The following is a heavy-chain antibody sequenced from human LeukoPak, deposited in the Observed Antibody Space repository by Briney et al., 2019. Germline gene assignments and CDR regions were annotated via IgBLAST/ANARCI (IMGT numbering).Heavy chain of an antibody. CDR2: ISGSGGST. D-gene: IGHD4-23*01. V-gene: IGHV3-23*01. CDR1: GFTFSSYA. Sequence: QPGGSLRLSCAASGFTFSSYAMSWVRQAPGKGLEWVSAISGSGGSTYYADSAKGRFTISRDNSKNTLYLQMNSLRAEDTAVYYCANSGNSGQNWFDPWGQGTLVTVSS. J-gene: IGHJ5*02. CDR3: ANSGNSGQNWFDP.